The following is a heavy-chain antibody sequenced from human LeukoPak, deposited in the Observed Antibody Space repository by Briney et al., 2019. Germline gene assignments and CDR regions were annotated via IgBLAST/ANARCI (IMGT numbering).Heavy chain of an antibody. V-gene: IGHV3-23*01. D-gene: IGHD1-26*01. CDR1: GFTFSDYY. J-gene: IGHJ4*02. Sequence: QPGGSLRLSCAASGFTFSDYYMSWVRQAPGKGLEWVSGINGGGDKTYYRDSVKGRITISRDNSKNTLYLQMNSLRAEDTAIYYCAKSRGSTLFDSWGQGTLVTVSS. CDR2: INGGGDKT. CDR3: AKSRGSTLFDS.